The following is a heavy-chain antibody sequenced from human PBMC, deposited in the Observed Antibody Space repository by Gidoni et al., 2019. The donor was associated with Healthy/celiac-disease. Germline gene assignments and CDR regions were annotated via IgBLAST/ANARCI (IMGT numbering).Heavy chain of an antibody. CDR2: IWDDGSKK. V-gene: IGHV3-33*01. CDR3: ARDASSIAARPHNTKHKYYYYGMDV. CDR1: GFTFSSYG. D-gene: IGHD6-6*01. Sequence: QVQLVESVGGVVQPGRSLRLSCAASGFTFSSYGMPWVRQAPGKGLEWVAVIWDDGSKKYYADSVKGRFTISRDNSKNTLYLQMNSLRAEDTAVYYCARDASSIAARPHNTKHKYYYYGMDVWGQGTTVTVSS. J-gene: IGHJ6*02.